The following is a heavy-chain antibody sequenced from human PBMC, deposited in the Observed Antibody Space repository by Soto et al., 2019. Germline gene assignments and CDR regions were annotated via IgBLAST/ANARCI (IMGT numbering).Heavy chain of an antibody. Sequence: GSLRLSCAASGFTFSSYSMNWVRQAPGKGLEWVSSISSSSSYIYYADSVKGRFTISRDNAKNSLYLQMNSLRAEDTAVYYCARALLGATYAFDIWGQGTMVTVSS. CDR1: GFTFSSYS. J-gene: IGHJ3*02. V-gene: IGHV3-21*01. D-gene: IGHD1-26*01. CDR3: ARALLGATYAFDI. CDR2: ISSSSSYI.